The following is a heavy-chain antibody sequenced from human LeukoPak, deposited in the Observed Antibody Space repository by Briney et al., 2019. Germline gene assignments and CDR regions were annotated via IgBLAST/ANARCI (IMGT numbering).Heavy chain of an antibody. CDR3: ARVGDVVVPAAMVVGY. CDR1: GGSISSTNYY. CDR2: IYYSGST. J-gene: IGHJ4*02. V-gene: IGHV4-39*07. D-gene: IGHD2-2*01. Sequence: PSETLSLTCTVSGGSISSTNYYWGWIRQPPGKGLEWIGSIYYSGSTYYNPSLKSRVTISVDRSKSQFSLKLSSVTAADTAVYYCARVGDVVVPAAMVVGYWGQGTLVTVSS.